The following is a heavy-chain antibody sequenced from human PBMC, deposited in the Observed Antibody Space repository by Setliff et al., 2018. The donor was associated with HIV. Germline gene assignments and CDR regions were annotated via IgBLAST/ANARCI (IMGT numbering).Heavy chain of an antibody. CDR2: IYHSGST. V-gene: IGHV4-38-2*02. CDR1: GSFINSDY. CDR3: ASTGYSSGWSFDY. J-gene: IGHJ4*02. D-gene: IGHD6-19*01. Sequence: SETLSLTCTVSGSFINSDYWGWIRQPPGKGLEWIASIYHSGSTYYNPSLKSRVTISVDMSKNQFSLKLSSVTAADTAVYYCASTGYSSGWSFDYWGQGTLVTVSS.